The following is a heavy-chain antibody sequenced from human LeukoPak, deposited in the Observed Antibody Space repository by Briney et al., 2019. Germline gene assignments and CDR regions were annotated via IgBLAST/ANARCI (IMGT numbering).Heavy chain of an antibody. J-gene: IGHJ4*02. V-gene: IGHV4-61*01. D-gene: IGHD6-13*01. Sequence: SESLSLSCTASGDSVSSRCFYWSWIRQPQGKGLEWIGYIYYSGSTNYNPSLRRRTIISVNTNNTQFSQTLSPVTRAATTEYYCARVGVAAAGRGFDYWGQGTLVTVSS. CDR3: ARVGVAAAGRGFDY. CDR2: IYYSGST. CDR1: GDSVSSRCFY.